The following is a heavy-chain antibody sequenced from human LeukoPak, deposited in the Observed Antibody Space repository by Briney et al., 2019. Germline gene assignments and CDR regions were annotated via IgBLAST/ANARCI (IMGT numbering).Heavy chain of an antibody. V-gene: IGHV3-9*01. CDR3: AKGIWFGEFDY. Sequence: PGGSLRLSCAASGFTFDDYAMHWVRQAPGKGLEWVSGISWNSGSIGYADSVKGRFTISRDNAKNSLYLQMNSLRAEDTALYYCAKGIWFGEFDYWGQGTLVTVSP. CDR2: ISWNSGSI. D-gene: IGHD3-10*01. J-gene: IGHJ4*02. CDR1: GFTFDDYA.